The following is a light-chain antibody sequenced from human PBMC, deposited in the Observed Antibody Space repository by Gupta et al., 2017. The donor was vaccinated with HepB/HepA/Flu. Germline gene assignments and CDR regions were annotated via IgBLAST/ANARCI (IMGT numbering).Light chain of an antibody. V-gene: IGKV1-5*03. Sequence: DIQITQSPSTLSASVGDRVTITCRASQSINSYLAWYQQKPGKAPKVLIYKASSLESGVPSRFSGSGFETEFTLTISSRQPDDFATYYCQQYNSYASWTFGQGTKVEIK. CDR2: KAS. CDR1: QSINSY. CDR3: QQYNSYASWT. J-gene: IGKJ1*01.